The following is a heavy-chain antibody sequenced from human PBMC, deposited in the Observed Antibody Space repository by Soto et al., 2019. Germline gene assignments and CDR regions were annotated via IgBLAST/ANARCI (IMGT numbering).Heavy chain of an antibody. V-gene: IGHV1-69*09. CDR1: GGTFSSSG. CDR3: ARWPQRRGTAVPYDVDV. Sequence: QVQLVQSGTEVKKPGSSVKVSCKASGGTFSSSGFSWVRQAPGQGLEWMGMIVPSLDTTKYAQKFQARVTITADKFTSTAYMGLRSLRSEDTAVYYCARWPQRRGTAVPYDVDVWGQGTRVIVSS. J-gene: IGHJ6*02. D-gene: IGHD2-21*02. CDR2: IVPSLDTT.